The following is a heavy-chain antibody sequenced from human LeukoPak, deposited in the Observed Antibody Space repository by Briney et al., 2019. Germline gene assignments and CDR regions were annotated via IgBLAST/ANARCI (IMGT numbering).Heavy chain of an antibody. J-gene: IGHJ5*02. CDR1: GYTFTGYY. V-gene: IGHV1-2*02. Sequence: GASAKVSCKASGYTFTGYYMHWVRQAPGQGLEWMGWINPNSGGTNYAQKFQGRVTMTRDTSISTAYMELSRLRSDDTAVYYCARDMGYCSSTSCYKGNTNWFDPWGQGTLVTVSS. CDR3: ARDMGYCSSTSCYKGNTNWFDP. CDR2: INPNSGGT. D-gene: IGHD2-2*02.